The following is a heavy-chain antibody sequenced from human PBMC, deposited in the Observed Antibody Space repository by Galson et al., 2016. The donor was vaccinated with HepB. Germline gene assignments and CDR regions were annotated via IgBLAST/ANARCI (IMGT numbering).Heavy chain of an antibody. J-gene: IGHJ6*02. CDR1: GFTFSSYS. CDR2: ISSSSSTI. Sequence: SLRLSCAASGFTFSSYSMNWVRQAPGKGLEWVSYISSSSSTIYYADSVKGRFTISRDNAKNSLYLQMNSLRDEDTAVYYCARDGPGWVMATIGNLIYYYGMDVWGQGTTVTVSS. D-gene: IGHD5-24*01. CDR3: ARDGPGWVMATIGNLIYYYGMDV. V-gene: IGHV3-48*02.